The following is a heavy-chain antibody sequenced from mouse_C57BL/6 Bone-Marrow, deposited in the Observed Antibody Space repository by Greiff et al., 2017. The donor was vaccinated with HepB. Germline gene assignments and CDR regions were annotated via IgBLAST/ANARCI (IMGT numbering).Heavy chain of an antibody. V-gene: IGHV7-3*01. Sequence: EVKLVESGGGLVQPGGSLSLSCAASGFTFTDYYMSWVRQPPGKALAWLGFIRNKANGYTTEYSASVKGRFTISRDNSQSILSLQMNALRAEDSATYYCARYKGDYGNYFYWYFDVWGTGTTVTVSS. CDR1: GFTFTDYY. CDR3: ARYKGDYGNYFYWYFDV. CDR2: IRNKANGYTT. D-gene: IGHD2-1*01. J-gene: IGHJ1*03.